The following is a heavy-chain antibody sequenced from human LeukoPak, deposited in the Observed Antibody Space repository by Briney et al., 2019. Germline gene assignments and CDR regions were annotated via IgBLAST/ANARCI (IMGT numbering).Heavy chain of an antibody. CDR1: GFTFSSYS. Sequence: GGSLRLSSAASGFTFSSYSMNWVRQAPGKGLEWVSSISSSSSYIYYADSVKGRFTISRDNAKNSLYLQMNSLRAEDTAVYYCARDKSDDFWSGYSPRDYYYGMDVWGQGTTVTVSS. V-gene: IGHV3-21*01. D-gene: IGHD3-3*01. J-gene: IGHJ6*02. CDR3: ARDKSDDFWSGYSPRDYYYGMDV. CDR2: ISSSSSYI.